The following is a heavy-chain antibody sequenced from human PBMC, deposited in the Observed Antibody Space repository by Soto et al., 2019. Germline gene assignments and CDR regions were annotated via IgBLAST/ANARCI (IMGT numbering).Heavy chain of an antibody. D-gene: IGHD6-13*01. J-gene: IGHJ6*02. Sequence: GGSLRLSCAASGFTFSSYSMNWVRQAPGKGLEWVSSISSSSSYIYYADSVKGRFTISRDNAKNSLYLQMNSLRAEDTAVYYCARDPETAGTYYYYGMDVWGQGTTVTVSS. V-gene: IGHV3-21*01. CDR2: ISSSSSYI. CDR3: ARDPETAGTYYYYGMDV. CDR1: GFTFSSYS.